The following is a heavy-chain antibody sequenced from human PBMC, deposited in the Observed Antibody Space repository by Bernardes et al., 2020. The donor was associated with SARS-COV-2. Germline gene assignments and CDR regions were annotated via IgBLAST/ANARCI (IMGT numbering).Heavy chain of an antibody. D-gene: IGHD5-12*01. CDR3: AREWGYSGYDSAYYYGMDV. V-gene: IGHV3-48*03. Sequence: SLRLSCAASGFTFSSYEMNWVRQAPGKGLEWVSYISSSGSTIYYADSVKGRFTISRDNAKNSLYLQMNSLRAEDTAVYYCAREWGYSGYDSAYYYGMDVWGQGTTVTVSS. J-gene: IGHJ6*02. CDR2: ISSSGSTI. CDR1: GFTFSSYE.